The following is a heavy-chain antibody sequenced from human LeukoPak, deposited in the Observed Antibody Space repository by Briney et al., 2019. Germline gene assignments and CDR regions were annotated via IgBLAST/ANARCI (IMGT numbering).Heavy chain of an antibody. V-gene: IGHV3-23*01. CDR3: AKGHAPSGSYADY. CDR1: GFTFSNYA. CDR2: IYGSGGGT. J-gene: IGHJ4*02. Sequence: GGSLRLSCSASGFTFSNYAMTWVRQAPGKGLEWVSTIYGSGGGTYYADSVKGRFTISRDNSKNTLYVQMNSLKAEDTAVYYCAKGHAPSGSYADYWGQGTRVIASS. D-gene: IGHD1-26*01.